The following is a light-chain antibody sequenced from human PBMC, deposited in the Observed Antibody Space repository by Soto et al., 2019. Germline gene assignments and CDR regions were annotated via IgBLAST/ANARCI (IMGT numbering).Light chain of an antibody. V-gene: IGKV3-20*01. CDR2: GAS. J-gene: IGKJ4*01. CDR3: QHYGSLVLT. Sequence: EIVLTQSPGTLSLSPGERATLSCRASQSVSSSYLAWYQQKPGQAPRLLIYGASSRATGIPDRFIGSGSGTDFTLTISRLEPADFAVYYCQHYGSLVLTFGGGTKVEIK. CDR1: QSVSSSY.